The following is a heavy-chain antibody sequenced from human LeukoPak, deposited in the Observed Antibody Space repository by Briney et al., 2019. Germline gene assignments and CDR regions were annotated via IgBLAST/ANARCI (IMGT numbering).Heavy chain of an antibody. CDR2: IYYSGST. Sequence: PWETLSLTCTVSGGSISSYYWGWIRQPPGKGLEWIGSIYYSGSTYYNPSLKSRVTISVDTSKNQFSLKLSSVTAADTAVYYCATSFVSVGAFDIWGQGTMVTVSS. J-gene: IGHJ3*02. D-gene: IGHD1-26*01. V-gene: IGHV4-39*01. CDR1: GGSISSYY. CDR3: ATSFVSVGAFDI.